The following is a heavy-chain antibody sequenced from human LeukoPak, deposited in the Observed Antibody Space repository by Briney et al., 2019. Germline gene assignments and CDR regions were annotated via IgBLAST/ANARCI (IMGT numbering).Heavy chain of an antibody. CDR2: IYYSGST. V-gene: IGHV4-59*08. J-gene: IGHJ5*02. CDR3: ARPYSSGWYGGVLHPFDP. D-gene: IGHD6-19*01. Sequence: PSETLSLTCTVSGGSISSYYWSWIRQPPGKGLEWIGYIYYSGSTNYNPSLKSRVTISVDTSKNQFSLKLSSVTAADTAVYYCARPYSSGWYGGVLHPFDPWGQGTLVTVSS. CDR1: GGSISSYY.